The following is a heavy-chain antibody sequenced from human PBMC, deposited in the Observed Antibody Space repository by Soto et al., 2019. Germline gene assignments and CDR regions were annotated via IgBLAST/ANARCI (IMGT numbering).Heavy chain of an antibody. J-gene: IGHJ6*02. V-gene: IGHV2-26*01. D-gene: IGHD4-17*01. CDR3: GRMDGDYNYYGVDV. CDR2: FFSDAER. Sequence: QVTLKESGPVLVKPTETLTLTCSVSGFSLTNARMGVSWIRQPPGKALEWLAHFFSDAERSYSTSMPSRLNMYMGASCSQVVLTMTNMAPADTATYFWGRMDGDYNYYGVDVWGHGIAVTVAS. CDR1: GFSLTNARMG.